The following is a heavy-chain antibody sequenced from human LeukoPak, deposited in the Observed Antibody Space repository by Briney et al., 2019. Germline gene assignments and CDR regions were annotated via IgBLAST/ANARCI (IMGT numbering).Heavy chain of an antibody. V-gene: IGHV4-30-2*01. CDR3: ARAYNWNSNWFDP. D-gene: IGHD1-1*01. CDR2: SYHSGST. CDR1: FHFIRLYY. Sequence: TPSLICGVSFHFIRLYYWSCVRRPSGKGLVWNGYSYHSGSTYYNPYLKTRVTISVDRSKNQFSLKLSSGTAAETAVYYCARAYNWNSNWFDPWGQGTLVTVSS. J-gene: IGHJ5*02.